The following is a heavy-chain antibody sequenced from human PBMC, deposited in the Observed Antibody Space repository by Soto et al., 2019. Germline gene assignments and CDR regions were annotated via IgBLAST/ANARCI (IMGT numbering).Heavy chain of an antibody. V-gene: IGHV4-38-2*02. CDR3: ARDLRHGMDV. Sequence: SETLSLTCAFSGYSISSGYYWGWIRQPPGKGLEWIGSIYHSGSTYYNPSLKSRVTISVDTSKNQSSLKLRSVTAADTAVYYCARDLRHGMDVWGQGTTVTVSS. CDR2: IYHSGST. J-gene: IGHJ6*02. CDR1: GYSISSGYY.